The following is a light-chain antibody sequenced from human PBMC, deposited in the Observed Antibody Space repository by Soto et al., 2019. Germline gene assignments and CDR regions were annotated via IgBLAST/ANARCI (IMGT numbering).Light chain of an antibody. CDR1: QSVRSY. Sequence: EIVLTQSPATLSLSPGERATLSCRASQSVRSYLAWYQQKPGQAPRLLIYDASNRATGIPARFSGSGSGTDFTLTSSSLEPEDFAVYYCQHRSNWPLTFGGGTKVEIK. CDR2: DAS. V-gene: IGKV3-11*01. J-gene: IGKJ4*01. CDR3: QHRSNWPLT.